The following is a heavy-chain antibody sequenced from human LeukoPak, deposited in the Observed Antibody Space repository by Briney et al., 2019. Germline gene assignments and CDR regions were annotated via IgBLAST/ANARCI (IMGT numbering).Heavy chain of an antibody. J-gene: IGHJ6*03. Sequence: SETLSLTCTVSGGSISSSSYYWGWIRQPPGKGLEWIGSIYYSGSTYYNPSLKSRVTISVDTSKTQFSLKLSSVTAADTAVYYCARSGRWPYYYYYMDVWGKGTTVTISS. CDR3: ARSGRWPYYYYYMDV. CDR2: IYYSGST. D-gene: IGHD1-14*01. V-gene: IGHV4-39*01. CDR1: GGSISSSSYY.